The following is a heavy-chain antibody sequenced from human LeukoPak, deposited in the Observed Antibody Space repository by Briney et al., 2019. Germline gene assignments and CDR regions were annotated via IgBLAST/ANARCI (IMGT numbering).Heavy chain of an antibody. CDR1: GYVFTNFA. V-gene: IGHV1-3*01. CDR3: ARDGSVSSGYPNY. Sequence: GASVNVSCKASGYVFTNFAIHWVCQAPGQRLEWMGWIDAGNGNARYSRKLQGRVTMTTDTSTSTAYMELRSLRSDDTAVYYCARDGSVSSGYPNYWGQGTLVTVSS. J-gene: IGHJ4*02. D-gene: IGHD3-22*01. CDR2: IDAGNGNA.